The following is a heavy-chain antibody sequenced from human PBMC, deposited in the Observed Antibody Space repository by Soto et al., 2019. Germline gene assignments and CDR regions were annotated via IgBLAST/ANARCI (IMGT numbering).Heavy chain of an antibody. Sequence: HVQLVQSGAEVKKPGASVKVSCKASGYTFTSYGISWVRQAPGQGLEWMGWISAYNGNTNYAQKLQGRVTMTTDTYTSTAYMERRSLRSDDTAVYYCRTVSGYSGYDYDGEYYFDDWGQGTLVTVSS. V-gene: IGHV1-18*01. CDR2: ISAYNGNT. D-gene: IGHD5-12*01. J-gene: IGHJ4*02. CDR3: RTVSGYSGYDYDGEYYFDD. CDR1: GYTFTSYG.